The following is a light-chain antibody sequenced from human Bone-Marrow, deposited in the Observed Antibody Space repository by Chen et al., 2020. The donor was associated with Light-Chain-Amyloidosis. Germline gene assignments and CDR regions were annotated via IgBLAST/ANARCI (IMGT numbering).Light chain of an antibody. CDR2: DVS. CDR1: SSDVGGYNY. J-gene: IGLJ3*02. V-gene: IGLV2-14*01. CDR3: SSYTSSTWV. Sequence: QSALTQPASVSGSPVQSITISCTGTSSDVGGYNYVSWYQQHPGKAPKLMIYDVSNRPSGVYNRFSGSEAGDTASLTISGLQAEYEADYYCSSYTSSTWVFGGGTKLTVL.